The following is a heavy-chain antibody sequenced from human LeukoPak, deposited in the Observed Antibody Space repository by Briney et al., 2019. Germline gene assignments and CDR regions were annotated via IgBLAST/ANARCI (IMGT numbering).Heavy chain of an antibody. V-gene: IGHV3-33*01. CDR2: IWYDGSNK. J-gene: IGHJ5*02. CDR1: GFTFSSYG. CDR3: ARAYSSSWFDP. D-gene: IGHD6-13*01. Sequence: GGSLRLSCAASGFTFSSYGMHWVRQAPGKGLEWVAVIWYDGSNKYYADSVKGRFTISRDNSKNTLYLQMNSLRAEDTAVYYCARAYSSSWFDPWSQGTLVTVSS.